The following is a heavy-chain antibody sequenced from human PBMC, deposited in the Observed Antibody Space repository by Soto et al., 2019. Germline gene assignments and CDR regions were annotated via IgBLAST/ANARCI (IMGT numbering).Heavy chain of an antibody. Sequence: GGSLRLSCAASGFTFSSYAISWVRQPPGKGLEWVSTISGSGGDTYYSDSVKGRFTISRDNSKNTLYLQMNSLRAEDTAVYYCANIIESGSSLRDYWGQGTLVTVSS. V-gene: IGHV3-23*01. CDR1: GFTFSSYA. J-gene: IGHJ4*02. CDR3: ANIIESGSSLRDY. CDR2: ISGSGGDT. D-gene: IGHD6-6*01.